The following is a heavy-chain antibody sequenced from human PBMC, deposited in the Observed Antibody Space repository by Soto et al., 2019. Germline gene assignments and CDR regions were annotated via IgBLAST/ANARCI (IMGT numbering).Heavy chain of an antibody. CDR3: ARDWFDA. V-gene: IGHV3-7*01. CDR2: MKKDGSQK. Sequence: LRLSCVASGFTFSNYWMSWVRQAPGKGLEWVANMKKDGSQKYYVDSVKGRFTISRDNARNSLYLQMNSLRVEDTAVYYCARDWFDAWGQGTLVTVSS. J-gene: IGHJ5*02. CDR1: GFTFSNYW.